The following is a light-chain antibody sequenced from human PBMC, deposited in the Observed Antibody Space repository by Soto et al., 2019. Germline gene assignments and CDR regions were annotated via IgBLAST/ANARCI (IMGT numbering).Light chain of an antibody. CDR2: SAS. CDR3: QQYGSTPRT. J-gene: IGKJ1*01. CDR1: QSVSSSY. V-gene: IGKV3-20*01. Sequence: EMVLPQSPGTLSLSPGERATLSCRASQSVSSSYLAGYQQKPGQAPRLLIYSASSRATGIPDRFSGSGSGTDFTRNISRREPEDLAVDYGQQYGSTPRTFGQGTKVDIK.